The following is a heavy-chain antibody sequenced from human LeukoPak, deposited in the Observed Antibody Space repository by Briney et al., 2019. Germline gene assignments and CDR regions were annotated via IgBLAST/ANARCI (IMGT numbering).Heavy chain of an antibody. CDR3: ARDRYNWNDDPNWFDP. V-gene: IGHV1-69*04. CDR2: VIPIFGIA. J-gene: IGHJ5*02. CDR1: GGTFSSYA. D-gene: IGHD1-20*01. Sequence: SVKVSCKASGGTFSSYAISWVRQAPGQGLEWMGRVIPIFGIANYAQKFQGRVTITADKSTSTAYMELSSLRSEDTAVYYCARDRYNWNDDPNWFDPWGQGTLVTVSS.